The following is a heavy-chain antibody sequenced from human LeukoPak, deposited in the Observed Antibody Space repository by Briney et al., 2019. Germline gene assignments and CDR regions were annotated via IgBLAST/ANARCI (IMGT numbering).Heavy chain of an antibody. CDR2: ISSSGSTI. J-gene: IGHJ4*02. CDR1: GFTFSDYY. D-gene: IGHD3-3*01. Sequence: GGSLRLSCAASGFTFSDYYMSRIRQAPGKGLEWVSYISSSGSTIYYADSVKGRFTISRDNAKNSLYLQMNSLRAEDTAVYYCAREGRYYDFWSGYSVWGQGTLVTVSS. CDR3: AREGRYYDFWSGYSV. V-gene: IGHV3-11*01.